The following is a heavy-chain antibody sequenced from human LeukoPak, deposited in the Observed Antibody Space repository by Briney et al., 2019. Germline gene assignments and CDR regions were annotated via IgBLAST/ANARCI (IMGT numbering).Heavy chain of an antibody. CDR1: GFTFSSYW. CDR2: IKHDGSEK. Sequence: GGSLRLSCAASGFTFSSYWMSWVRQAPGKGLEWVANIKHDGSEKYYVDSVKGRFTISRDNAKNSLYLQMNSLRAEDTAVYYCARAPNYDILTGHSYYYYMDVWGKGTTVTVSS. V-gene: IGHV3-7*01. CDR3: ARAPNYDILTGHSYYYYMDV. J-gene: IGHJ6*03. D-gene: IGHD3-9*01.